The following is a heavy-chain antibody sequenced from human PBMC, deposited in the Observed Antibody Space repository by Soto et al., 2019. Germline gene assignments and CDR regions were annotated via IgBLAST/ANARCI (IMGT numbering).Heavy chain of an antibody. CDR2: IGAYNGKT. CDR1: GYTFTNYG. D-gene: IGHD4-17*01. Sequence: QVQLEQSGPEVKKPGASVIVSCKASGYTFTNYGFNWVRQAPGQGLEWMVWIGAYNGKTNYAKKLLGRVTMTSDTSTNTAYIELRSLSSDDTAVYYWARGYGDYALGLDYWGQGTLVTVSS. CDR3: ARGYGDYALGLDY. J-gene: IGHJ4*02. V-gene: IGHV1-18*01.